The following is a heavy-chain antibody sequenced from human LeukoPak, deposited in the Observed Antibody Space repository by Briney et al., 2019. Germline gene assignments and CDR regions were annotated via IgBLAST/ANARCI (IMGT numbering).Heavy chain of an antibody. CDR1: GFTFSSYA. CDR2: ISGSGGST. D-gene: IGHD1-26*01. CDR3: AREVGATYFDY. Sequence: GGSLRLSCAASGFTFSSYAMSWVRQAPGKGLEWVSAISGSGGSTYYADSVKGRFTISRDNAKNSLYLQMNSLRAEDTAVYYCAREVGATYFDYWGQGTLVTVSS. V-gene: IGHV3-23*01. J-gene: IGHJ4*02.